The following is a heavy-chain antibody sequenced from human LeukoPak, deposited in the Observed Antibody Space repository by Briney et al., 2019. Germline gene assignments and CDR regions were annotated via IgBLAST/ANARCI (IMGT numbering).Heavy chain of an antibody. CDR3: ARILTGLRYYFDY. CDR1: GGSFSGYY. CDR2: INHSGST. V-gene: IGHV4-34*01. J-gene: IGHJ4*02. Sequence: PSETLPLTCAVYGGSFSGYYWSWIRQPPGKGLEWIGEINHSGSTNYNPSLKSRVTISVDTSKNQFSLKLSSVTAADTAVYYCARILTGLRYYFDYWGQGTLVTVST. D-gene: IGHD3-9*01.